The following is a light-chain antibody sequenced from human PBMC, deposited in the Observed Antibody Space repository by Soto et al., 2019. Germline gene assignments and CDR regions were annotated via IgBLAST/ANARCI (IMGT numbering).Light chain of an antibody. CDR1: QSVSNY. CDR2: DAS. CDR3: QQRSSWLT. V-gene: IGKV3-11*01. Sequence: EIVLTQSPATLSLSPGERATLSCRASQSVSNYLAWYQQKPGQAPRLLIYDASNRATGIPARFSGSGAGTDVTLTISSLEPEDFAIYYCQQRSSWLTFGGGTKVEMK. J-gene: IGKJ4*01.